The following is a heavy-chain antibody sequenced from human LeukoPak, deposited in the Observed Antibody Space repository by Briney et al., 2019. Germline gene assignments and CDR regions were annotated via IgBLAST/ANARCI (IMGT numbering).Heavy chain of an antibody. V-gene: IGHV3-64*01. CDR3: ARDGTYCSSTSCYKFFDY. CDR2: ISSNGGNT. CDR1: GFTFSSYA. D-gene: IGHD2-2*02. Sequence: PGGSLRLSCAASGFTFSSYAMHWVRQAPGKGLEYVSAISSNGGNTYYANSVKGRFTISRDNSKNTLYLQMGSLRAEDMAVYYCARDGTYCSSTSCYKFFDYWGQGTLVTVSS. J-gene: IGHJ4*02.